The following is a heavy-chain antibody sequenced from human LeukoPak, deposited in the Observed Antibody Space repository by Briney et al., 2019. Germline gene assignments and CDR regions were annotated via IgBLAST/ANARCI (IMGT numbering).Heavy chain of an antibody. Sequence: GGSLRLSCAASGFTVSSYYMNWVRQAPGKGLEWVSVIYSDGNTYYADSVKGRFTIPRDNFKNTLYLQMNSLRAEDTAVYYCAGDSAGIAVPGPTWGQGTLVTVSS. J-gene: IGHJ5*02. D-gene: IGHD6-19*01. CDR3: AGDSAGIAVPGPT. CDR1: GFTVSSYY. V-gene: IGHV3-66*01. CDR2: IYSDGNT.